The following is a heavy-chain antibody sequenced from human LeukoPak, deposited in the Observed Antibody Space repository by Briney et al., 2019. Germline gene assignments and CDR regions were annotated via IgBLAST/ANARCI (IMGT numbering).Heavy chain of an antibody. CDR1: GYTFTSYY. CDR2: INPSGGST. CDR3: AREGLMITFGGVIAIAEHFDY. D-gene: IGHD3-16*02. Sequence: ASVKVSCKASGYTFTSYYMHWVRQAPGQGLEWMAIINPSGGSTSYAQKFQGRVTMTRDTSTSTVYMELSSLRSEDTAVYYCAREGLMITFGGVIAIAEHFDYWGQGTLVTVSS. J-gene: IGHJ4*02. V-gene: IGHV1-46*01.